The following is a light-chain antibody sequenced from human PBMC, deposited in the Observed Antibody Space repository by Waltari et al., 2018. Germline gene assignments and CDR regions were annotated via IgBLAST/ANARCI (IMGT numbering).Light chain of an antibody. CDR3: QQYNSWRT. Sequence: EIVMTQSPPTLSVSPGERATLSCRASQSIARNLAWYQQKPGQAPRLLMYGASTRATGILARFSGSGSGTDFTLTISSLQSEDSAVYYCQQYNSWRTFGQGTKLEIK. CDR1: QSIARN. J-gene: IGKJ2*01. V-gene: IGKV3-15*01. CDR2: GAS.